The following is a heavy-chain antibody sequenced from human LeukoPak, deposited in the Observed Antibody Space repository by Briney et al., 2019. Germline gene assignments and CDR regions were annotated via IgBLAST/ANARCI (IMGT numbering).Heavy chain of an antibody. J-gene: IGHJ3*02. V-gene: IGHV4-4*07. D-gene: IGHD2-21*02. CDR1: GGSISSYY. Sequence: SETLSLTCTVSGGSISSYYWSWIRQPAGKGLEWIGRIYTSGSTNYNPSLKSRVTMSVGTSKNQFSLKLSSVTAADTAVYYCARDFVVVTMDAFDIWGQGTMVTVSS. CDR3: ARDFVVVTMDAFDI. CDR2: IYTSGST.